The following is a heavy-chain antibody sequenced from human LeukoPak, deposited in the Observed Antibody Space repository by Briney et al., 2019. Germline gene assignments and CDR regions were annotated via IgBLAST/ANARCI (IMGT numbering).Heavy chain of an antibody. CDR2: IRFDGSNK. V-gene: IGHV3-30*02. CDR1: GFTFSSYG. J-gene: IGHJ3*02. CDR3: ARGLGSRSDI. D-gene: IGHD3-16*01. Sequence: QPGGSLRLSCATSGFTFSSYGIHWVRQAPGKGLEWVAFIRFDGSNKYYADSVKGRFTVSRDTSKNTLYLQMSSLRAEDTAVYYCARGLGSRSDIWGQGTMVTVSS.